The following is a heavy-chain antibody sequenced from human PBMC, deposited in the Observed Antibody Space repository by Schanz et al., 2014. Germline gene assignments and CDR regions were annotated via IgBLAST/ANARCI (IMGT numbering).Heavy chain of an antibody. Sequence: QAQLAVSGGGVDQPGRSLRLSCAASGFIFSSYGMHWVRQAPGKGLEWVAIIWYDGSNKYYADSVKGRFTISRDNSKNTLFLQMSSLRAEDTAVYYCARDGDFDYWGQGTLVTVSS. V-gene: IGHV3-33*01. CDR3: ARDGDFDY. CDR2: IWYDGSNK. J-gene: IGHJ4*02. CDR1: GFIFSSYG.